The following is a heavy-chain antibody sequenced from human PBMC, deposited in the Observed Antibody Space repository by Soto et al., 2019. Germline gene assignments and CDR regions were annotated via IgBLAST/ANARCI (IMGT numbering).Heavy chain of an antibody. D-gene: IGHD5-18*01. V-gene: IGHV1-3*01. Sequence: QVQLVQSGAELKKPGASVNISCTASGFTFSDNLINWVRQVPGQGLEWMGWLNPATGNTRYSETFQGRVTISRHPSARIAYLELSGLENEDTALYFCARDIQSVGPRANDAFDVWGQVTMITVSS. J-gene: IGHJ3*01. CDR3: ARDIQSVGPRANDAFDV. CDR2: LNPATGNT. CDR1: GFTFSDNL.